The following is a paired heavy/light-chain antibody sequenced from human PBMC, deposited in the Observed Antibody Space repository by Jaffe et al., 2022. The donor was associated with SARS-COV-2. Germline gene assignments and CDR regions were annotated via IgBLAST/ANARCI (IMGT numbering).Light chain of an antibody. CDR1: QDIGIW. J-gene: IGKJ2*01. CDR2: GAS. CDR3: QQYQSHPYT. V-gene: IGKV1D-16*01. Sequence: DIQMTQSPSSLSASVGDRVTITCRASQDIGIWVAWYQQKSEKAPKSLIYGASTLQSGVPSRFSGSKSGAEFTLTIDSLQPEDFATYFCQQYQSHPYTFGQGTQLEIK.
Heavy chain of an antibody. D-gene: IGHD1-26*01. Sequence: EVQLLDSGGGLVQPGGSLTLSCATSGFTFSAYAMTWVRQTPGKGLQWVSTVDPSGRNTYYLDSVKGRFTVSRDNSKNTLYLQMNGLRADDTAIYYCAKDSGAGSYYFDFWGQGTLVTVSS. CDR2: VDPSGRNT. V-gene: IGHV3-23*05. CDR3: AKDSGAGSYYFDF. CDR1: GFTFSAYA. J-gene: IGHJ4*02.